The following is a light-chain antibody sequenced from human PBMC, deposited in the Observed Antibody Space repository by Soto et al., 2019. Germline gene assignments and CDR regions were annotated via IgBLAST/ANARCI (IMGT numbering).Light chain of an antibody. CDR3: QQYGGAPFT. V-gene: IGKV3-20*01. J-gene: IGKJ3*01. CDR2: GAS. Sequence: EIVLTQSPGTMSVSPGERVTLSCRASQSVSSNFLAWHQQKPGQAPRLLIYGASSRACGIPDRFRGSGSGTDFTLTICSLEPEDFAVYYCQQYGGAPFTCGPGTQVDV. CDR1: QSVSSNF.